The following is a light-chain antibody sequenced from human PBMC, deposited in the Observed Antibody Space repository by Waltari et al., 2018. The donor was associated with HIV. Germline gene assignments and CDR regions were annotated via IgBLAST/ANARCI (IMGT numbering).Light chain of an antibody. CDR3: QAWDCSGVV. CDR2: QDS. CDR1: KLGDKY. Sequence: SYELTQPPSVSVSPGQTASITCSGDKLGDKYACWYQQKPGQSPVLVIYQDSKRPSGIPERFSGSNSGNTATLTISGTQAMDEADYYCQAWDCSGVVFGGGTKLTVL. J-gene: IGLJ2*01. V-gene: IGLV3-1*01.